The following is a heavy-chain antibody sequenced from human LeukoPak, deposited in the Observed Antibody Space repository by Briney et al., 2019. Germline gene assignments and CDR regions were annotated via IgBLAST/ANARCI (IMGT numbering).Heavy chain of an antibody. CDR1: GFTFTSYG. J-gene: IGHJ5*02. Sequence: PGGSLRLSCAAAGFTFTSYGMHWVRQAPGKWLEWVAVIWYDGSNNYYADSVKGRFTISRDDSKNTLNLQMNNLRAEDPALYYCARDTNLYGGPRASGGCDLWGQGTLVTVSS. CDR2: IWYDGSNN. D-gene: IGHD4/OR15-4a*01. V-gene: IGHV3-33*01. CDR3: ARDTNLYGGPRASGGCDL.